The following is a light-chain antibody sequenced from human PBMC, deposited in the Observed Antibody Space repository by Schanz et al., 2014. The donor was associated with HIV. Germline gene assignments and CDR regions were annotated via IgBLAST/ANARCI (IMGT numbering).Light chain of an antibody. Sequence: QSVLTQPPSASGTPGQRVTISCSGSSSNIGSNTVHWYQQLPGTAPKLLIYSNNQRPSGVPDRFSGSKSGTSASLAISGLQAEDEADYYCSSYTSSSTRVFGGGTKLTVL. V-gene: IGLV1-44*01. CDR1: SSNIGSNT. CDR3: SSYTSSSTRV. CDR2: SNN. J-gene: IGLJ2*01.